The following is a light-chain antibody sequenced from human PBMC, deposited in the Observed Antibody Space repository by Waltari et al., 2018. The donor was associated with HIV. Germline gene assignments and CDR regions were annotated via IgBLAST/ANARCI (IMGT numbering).Light chain of an antibody. CDR2: NHD. J-gene: IGLJ1*01. V-gene: IGLV1-44*01. Sequence: QSLLIQPPSSSGSPGPRVTISSSCSISHVGRTTVNWYQHLPGVAPKLLILNHDERPSGGPDRFSGSKSGTSASLAISGLQSEDEGDYYCAAWDDSLNAYVFGTGTTVTVL. CDR3: AAWDDSLNAYV. CDR1: ISHVGRTT.